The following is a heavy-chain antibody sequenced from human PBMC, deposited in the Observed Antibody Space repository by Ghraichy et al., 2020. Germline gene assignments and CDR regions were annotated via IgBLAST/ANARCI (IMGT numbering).Heavy chain of an antibody. V-gene: IGHV4-39*01. CDR2: IYYSGST. J-gene: IGHJ3*02. CDR3: ARRSVVPAAMDAFDI. CDR1: GGSISSSSYY. D-gene: IGHD2-2*01. Sequence: SETLSLTCTVSGGSISSSSYYWGWIRQPPGKGLEWIGSIYYSGSTYYNPSLKSRVTISVDTSKNQFSLKLSSVTAADTAVYYCARRSVVPAAMDAFDIWGQGTMVTVSS.